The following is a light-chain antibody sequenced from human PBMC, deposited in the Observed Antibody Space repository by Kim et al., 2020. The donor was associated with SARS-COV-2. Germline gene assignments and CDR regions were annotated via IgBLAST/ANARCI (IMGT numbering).Light chain of an antibody. CDR1: NLRSYY. V-gene: IGLV3-19*01. CDR3: NSRDISGNHWV. J-gene: IGLJ3*02. Sequence: ALVQTVRVTCQEDNLRSYYESWYQQKPGQAPVLVIYGKNNRPSGIPERFSGSSSGNTASLTITGAQAEDEADYYCNSRDISGNHWVFGGGTKLTVL. CDR2: GKN.